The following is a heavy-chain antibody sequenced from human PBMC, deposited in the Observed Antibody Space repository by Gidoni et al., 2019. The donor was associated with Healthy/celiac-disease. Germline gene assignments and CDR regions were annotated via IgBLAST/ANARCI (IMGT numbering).Heavy chain of an antibody. CDR3: ARVRRIHYYYYGMDV. CDR2: IKHRGST. V-gene: IGHV4-34*01. CDR1: GGSFSGYY. J-gene: IGHJ6*02. Sequence: LTCAVYGGSFSGYYWSWIRQPPGKGLEWIGEIKHRGSTNYNPSLKSRVTISVDTSKNQFSLKLSSVTAADTAVYYCARVRRIHYYYYGMDVWGQGTTVTVSS.